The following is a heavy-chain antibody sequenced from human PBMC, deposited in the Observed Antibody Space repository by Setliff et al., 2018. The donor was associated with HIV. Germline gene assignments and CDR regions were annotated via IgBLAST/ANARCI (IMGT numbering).Heavy chain of an antibody. CDR3: ARDLRNSNTLFGVLNFVFDL. Sequence: ASVKVSCKASGYTLSSHYIHWVRQAPGHRPEWVGWINPQTGGTNFAQKLQGRITMTSDTSVNTVFIELSRLKSDDTALYYCARDLRNSNTLFGVLNFVFDLWGQGTLVTVS. J-gene: IGHJ4*02. V-gene: IGHV1-2*02. D-gene: IGHD3-3*01. CDR1: GYTLSSHY. CDR2: INPQTGGT.